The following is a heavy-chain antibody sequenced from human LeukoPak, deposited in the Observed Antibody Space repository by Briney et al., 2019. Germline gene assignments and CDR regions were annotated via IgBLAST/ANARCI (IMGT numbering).Heavy chain of an antibody. CDR2: ISSSGSTI. CDR1: GFTFSSYE. CDR3: ATDEFHVYSYGFPRGDI. D-gene: IGHD5-18*01. Sequence: QPGGSLRLSCAASGFTFSSYEMNWVRQAPGKGLEWVSYISSSGSTIYYADSVKGRFTISRDNAKNSLYLQMNSLRAEDTAVYYCATDEFHVYSYGFPRGDIWGQGTMVTVSS. J-gene: IGHJ3*02. V-gene: IGHV3-48*03.